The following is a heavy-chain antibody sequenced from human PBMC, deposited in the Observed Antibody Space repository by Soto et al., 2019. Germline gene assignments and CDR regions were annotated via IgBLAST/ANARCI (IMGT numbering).Heavy chain of an antibody. CDR3: AREGLLFCLDY. CDR2: IKEDGSEK. D-gene: IGHD2-21*01. CDR1: GFTFSSYW. V-gene: IGHV3-7*03. Sequence: PGGSLRLSCAVSGFTFSSYWMSWVRQAPGKGLEWVANIKEDGSEKYYVDSVKGRFTISRDNAKNSLYLQMNSLRAEDTAVYYCAREGLLFCLDYWGQGTLVTVS. J-gene: IGHJ4*02.